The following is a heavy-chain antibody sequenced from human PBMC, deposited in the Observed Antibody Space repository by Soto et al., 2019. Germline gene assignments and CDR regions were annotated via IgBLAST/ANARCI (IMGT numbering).Heavy chain of an antibody. D-gene: IGHD3-10*01. V-gene: IGHV5-51*01. J-gene: IGHJ4*02. CDR3: AKQYYYADS. Sequence: EVQLVQSGTEVKKPGESLKISCKGSGFNFSNSWIGWVRQLPGKGLEWMGIIYLRDSDIRYSPSFQGQVTISADKSISTAYLQWNSLKASDTAMYYCAKQYYYADSWGQGTLVTVSS. CDR1: GFNFSNSW. CDR2: IYLRDSDI.